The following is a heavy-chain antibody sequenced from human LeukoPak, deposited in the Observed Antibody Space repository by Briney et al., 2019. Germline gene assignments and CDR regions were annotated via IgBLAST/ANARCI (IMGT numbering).Heavy chain of an antibody. J-gene: IGHJ4*02. D-gene: IGHD6-19*01. CDR2: INPNSGGT. CDR1: GYTFTGYY. Sequence: GASVKVSCKASGYTFTGYYMHWVRQAPGQGLEWMGRINPNSGGTNYAQKFQGRVTMTRDTSISTAYMVLSRLRSDDTAVYYCAPRGGSSGWYVFDYWGQGTLVTVSS. V-gene: IGHV1-2*06. CDR3: APRGGSSGWYVFDY.